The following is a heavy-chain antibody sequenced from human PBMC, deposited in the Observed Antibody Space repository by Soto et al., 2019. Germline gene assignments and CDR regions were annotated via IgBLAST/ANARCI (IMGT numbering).Heavy chain of an antibody. D-gene: IGHD2-8*01. Sequence: SETLSLTCAVSGYSISSGYYWGWIRQPPGKGLEWIVSISHSGITYYNPSLKSRVTISVDTSKNQFSLKLGSVTAADTAVYYCAREEGYCTNGVCPSPGFDPWGQGTLVTVSS. CDR3: AREEGYCTNGVCPSPGFDP. CDR2: ISHSGIT. CDR1: GYSISSGYY. J-gene: IGHJ5*02. V-gene: IGHV4-38-2*02.